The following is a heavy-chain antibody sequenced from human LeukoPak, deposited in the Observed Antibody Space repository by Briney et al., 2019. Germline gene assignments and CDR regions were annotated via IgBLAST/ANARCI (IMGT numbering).Heavy chain of an antibody. D-gene: IGHD2-2*02. J-gene: IGHJ4*02. Sequence: SETLSLTCTVSGDSISSDNYYWGWIRQSPGKGLEWIGSIYYGGSPYYNPSLESRVTMSVDTSKSQFSLRLSSVTAADTAMYYCARSSDCRRASCFTSYFDSWGEGTLVTVSS. CDR1: GDSISSDNYY. CDR2: IYYGGSP. CDR3: ARSSDCRRASCFTSYFDS. V-gene: IGHV4-39*07.